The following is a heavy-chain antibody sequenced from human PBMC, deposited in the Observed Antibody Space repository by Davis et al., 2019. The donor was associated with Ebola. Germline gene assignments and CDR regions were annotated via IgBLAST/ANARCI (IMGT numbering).Heavy chain of an antibody. Sequence: GSLRLSCAASGFTFSSYWMSWVRQAPGKGLEWVANIKQDGSEKYYVDSVKGRFTISRDNAKNSLYLQMNSLRAEDTAVYYCARAPAATGLFRLRYYYYGMDVWGQGTTVTVSS. CDR3: ARAPAATGLFRLRYYYYGMDV. CDR2: IKQDGSEK. V-gene: IGHV3-7*01. J-gene: IGHJ6*02. D-gene: IGHD1-1*01. CDR1: GFTFSSYW.